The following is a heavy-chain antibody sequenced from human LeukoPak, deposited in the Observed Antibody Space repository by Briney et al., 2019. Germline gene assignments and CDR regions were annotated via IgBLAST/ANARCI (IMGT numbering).Heavy chain of an antibody. D-gene: IGHD6-6*01. Sequence: GGSLRLSCAASGFTFSIYEMNWVREAPGKGLEWVSYISSSGSTIYYADSVQGRFTISRDNAKNSLYLQMNSLRAEDTAVYYCARTDISQLGFDYWGQGTLVTVSS. CDR1: GFTFSIYE. V-gene: IGHV3-48*03. J-gene: IGHJ4*02. CDR2: ISSSGSTI. CDR3: ARTDISQLGFDY.